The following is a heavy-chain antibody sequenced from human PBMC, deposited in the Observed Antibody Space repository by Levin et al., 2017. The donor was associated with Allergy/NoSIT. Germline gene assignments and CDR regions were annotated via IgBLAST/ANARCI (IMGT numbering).Heavy chain of an antibody. CDR3: AKEQHGFWSGYSTPVYDF. J-gene: IGHJ4*02. Sequence: PGGSLRLSCAASGFTFSTYAMNWVRQAPGKGLEWVSTVSGSGDRTYYADSVKGRFTISRDNSKNTLSLQMNSLRAEDTAIYYCAKEQHGFWSGYSTPVYDFWGPGTLVTVSS. CDR2: VSGSGDRT. CDR1: GFTFSTYA. V-gene: IGHV3-23*01. D-gene: IGHD3-3*01.